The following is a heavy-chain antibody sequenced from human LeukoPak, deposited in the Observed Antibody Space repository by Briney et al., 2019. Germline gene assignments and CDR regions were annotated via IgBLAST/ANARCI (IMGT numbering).Heavy chain of an antibody. Sequence: GGSLRLSCAASGFTFSSYGMHWVRQAPGKGLEWVAFIRYDGSNKYYADSVKGRFTISRDNSKNTLYPQMNSLRAEDTAVYYCAKGDQWLARAAEYFQHWGQGTLVTVSS. CDR3: AKGDQWLARAAEYFQH. D-gene: IGHD6-19*01. J-gene: IGHJ1*01. CDR2: IRYDGSNK. CDR1: GFTFSSYG. V-gene: IGHV3-30*02.